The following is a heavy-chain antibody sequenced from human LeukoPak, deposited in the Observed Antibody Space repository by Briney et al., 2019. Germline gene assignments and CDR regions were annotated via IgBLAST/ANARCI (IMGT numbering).Heavy chain of an antibody. CDR2: ISRDGGDT. D-gene: IGHD1-26*01. J-gene: IGHJ4*02. CDR3: AKCIVGATAPFDY. CDR1: GFTFNNYA. V-gene: IGHV3-23*01. Sequence: GGSLRLSCAASGFTFNNYAISWVRQAPGRGLEWVSAISRDGGDTFYADSVKGRFTISRDNSKNTLYLQMNSLRAEDTAVYYCAKCIVGATAPFDYWGQGTLVTVSS.